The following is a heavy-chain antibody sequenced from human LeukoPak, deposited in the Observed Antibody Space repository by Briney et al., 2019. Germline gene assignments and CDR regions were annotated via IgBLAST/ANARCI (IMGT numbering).Heavy chain of an antibody. CDR3: ARVSSSWYYYYYYMDV. V-gene: IGHV1-69*13. CDR2: IIPIFGTA. J-gene: IGHJ6*03. CDR1: GGTFSSYA. Sequence: SVKVSCKASGGTFSSYAISWVRQAPGQGLEWMGGIIPIFGTANYAQKFQGRVTITADESTSTAYMELSSPRSEDTAVYYCARVSSSWYYYYYYMDVWGKGTTVTVSS. D-gene: IGHD6-13*01.